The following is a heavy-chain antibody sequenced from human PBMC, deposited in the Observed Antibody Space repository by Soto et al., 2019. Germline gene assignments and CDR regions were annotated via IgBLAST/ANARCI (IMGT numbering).Heavy chain of an antibody. CDR3: ARDYRGVNWFDP. CDR2: INAGNGNT. Sequence: QVQLVQSGAEMKKPGASVKVSCKASGYTFTSYAMHWVRQAPGQRLEWMGWINAGNGNTKYSQKFQGRVTITRDTSASTAYMELSSLRSEDTAVYYCARDYRGVNWFDPWGQGTLVTVSS. CDR1: GYTFTSYA. J-gene: IGHJ5*02. D-gene: IGHD1-26*01. V-gene: IGHV1-3*01.